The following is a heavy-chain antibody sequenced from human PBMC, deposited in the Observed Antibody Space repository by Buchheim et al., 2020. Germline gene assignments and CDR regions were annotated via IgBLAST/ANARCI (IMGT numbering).Heavy chain of an antibody. D-gene: IGHD3-9*01. CDR2: ISGSGGST. J-gene: IGHJ4*02. CDR3: ARGPPYYDILTGYYGPDY. V-gene: IGHV3-23*01. Sequence: EVQLLESGGGLVQPGGSLRLSCAASGFTFSSYAMSWVRQAPGKGLEWVSAISGSGGSTYYADSVKGRFTISRDNSKNTLYLQMNSLRAEDTAVYYCARGPPYYDILTGYYGPDYWGQGTL. CDR1: GFTFSSYA.